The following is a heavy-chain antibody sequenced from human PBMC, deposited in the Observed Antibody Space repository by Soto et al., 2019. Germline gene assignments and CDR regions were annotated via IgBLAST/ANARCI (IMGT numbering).Heavy chain of an antibody. CDR3: AKAFSNFWSGVTFDY. J-gene: IGHJ4*02. CDR1: GFTFSSDG. Sequence: GGALRLSCGGSGFTFSSDGMHWVRQAPGKGLEWGAVISYDGSNKYYADSVKGRFTISRDNSKNTLYLQMNSLRAEDTAVYYCAKAFSNFWSGVTFDYWGQGTLVTVSS. CDR2: ISYDGSNK. D-gene: IGHD3-3*01. V-gene: IGHV3-30*18.